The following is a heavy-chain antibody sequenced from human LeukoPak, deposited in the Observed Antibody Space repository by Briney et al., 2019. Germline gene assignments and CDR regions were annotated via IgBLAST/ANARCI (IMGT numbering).Heavy chain of an antibody. CDR2: IIPIFGTA. J-gene: IGHJ5*02. D-gene: IGHD4-17*01. CDR3: ARATYGDYLYWFDP. V-gene: IGHV1-69*13. Sequence: ASVKVSCKASGGTFISYAISWVRQAPGQGLEWMGGIIPIFGTANYAQKFQGRVTITADESTSTAYMELSSLRSEDTAVYYCARATYGDYLYWFDPRGQGTLVTVSS. CDR1: GGTFISYA.